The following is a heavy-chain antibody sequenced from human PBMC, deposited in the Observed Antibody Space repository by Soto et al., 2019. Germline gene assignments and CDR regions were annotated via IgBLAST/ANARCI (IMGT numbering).Heavy chain of an antibody. CDR1: SGSISSSNW. Sequence: QVQLQESGPGLVKPSGTLSLTCAVSSGSISSSNWWRWVRQPPGKGLEWIGEIYHSGSTNYNPSLKSRVTVSVDKSNNQFPLKLSYVNAADTAVYYCASHGSGSYYRFDYWGQGTLVTVSS. CDR2: IYHSGST. J-gene: IGHJ4*02. D-gene: IGHD3-10*01. V-gene: IGHV4-4*02. CDR3: ASHGSGSYYRFDY.